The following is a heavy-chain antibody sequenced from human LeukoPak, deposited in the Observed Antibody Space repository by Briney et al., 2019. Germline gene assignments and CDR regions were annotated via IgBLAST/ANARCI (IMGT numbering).Heavy chain of an antibody. V-gene: IGHV3-23*01. CDR2: ISGSGGTT. CDR1: GFTFSSYA. D-gene: IGHD2-15*01. Sequence: GGSLRLSCAASGFTFSSYAMTWVRQAPGKGLEWVSAISGSGGTTYFADSVKGRFTTSRDNSKNTLYLQMYSLRVEDTAIYYCAKGRGYCTGGSCYSDYWGQGTLVTVSS. J-gene: IGHJ4*02. CDR3: AKGRGYCTGGSCYSDY.